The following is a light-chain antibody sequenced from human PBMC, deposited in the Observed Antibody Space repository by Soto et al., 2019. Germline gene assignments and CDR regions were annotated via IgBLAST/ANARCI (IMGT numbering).Light chain of an antibody. Sequence: DIQMTQSPSSLSASVGDRVTITCRASQSISSYLNWYQQKPGKAPKLLIYAASSLQSGVPSRFSGSGSGTDFTLTTSCLQPEDFATYYFQQSYSTSFGGGTKVEIK. CDR2: AAS. CDR1: QSISSY. CDR3: QQSYSTS. J-gene: IGKJ4*01. V-gene: IGKV1-39*01.